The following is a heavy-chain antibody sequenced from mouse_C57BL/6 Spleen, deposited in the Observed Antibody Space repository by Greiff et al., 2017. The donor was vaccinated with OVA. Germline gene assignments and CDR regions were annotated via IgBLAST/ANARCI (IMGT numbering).Heavy chain of an antibody. CDR2: IDPSDSYT. V-gene: IGHV1-50*01. CDR1: GYTFTSYW. Sequence: VQLQQSGAELVKPGASVKLSCKASGYTFTSYWMQWVKQRPGQGLEWIGEIDPSDSYTNYNQKFKGKATLTVDTSSSTAYMQLSSLTSEDSAVYYCAREGTAQATYAYWGQGTLVTVSA. D-gene: IGHD3-2*02. CDR3: AREGTAQATYAY. J-gene: IGHJ3*01.